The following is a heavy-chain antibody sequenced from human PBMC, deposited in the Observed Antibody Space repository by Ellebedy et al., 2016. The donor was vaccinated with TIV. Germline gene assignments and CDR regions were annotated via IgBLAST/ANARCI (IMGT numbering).Heavy chain of an antibody. J-gene: IGHJ4*02. CDR3: TKAGLRYCSSTSCASDFDY. D-gene: IGHD2-2*01. V-gene: IGHV3-43*01. Sequence: PGRSLRLSCAASGFTYDDYTMHWVRQLPGKGLEWVSLIRWVGGSTYYADSVKGRFTTPRDTSKNSLYLQMNSMRTEDTALYYCTKAGLRYCSSTSCASDFDYWGQGTLVTVSS. CDR1: GFTYDDYT. CDR2: IRWVGGST.